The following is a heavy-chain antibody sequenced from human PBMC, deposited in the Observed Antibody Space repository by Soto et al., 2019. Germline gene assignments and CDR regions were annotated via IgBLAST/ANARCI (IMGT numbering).Heavy chain of an antibody. D-gene: IGHD3-16*01. CDR3: ARMATFGSLNWFDP. V-gene: IGHV5-51*01. CDR1: GYSFSSYW. Sequence: HGESLKISCKGSGYSFSSYWIAWVRHTPGKGLEWMGIISPGDSDARYSPSFQGQVTISADKSSNTAYVQWSSLKASDTAIYYCARMATFGSLNWFDPWGQGTLVTVSS. J-gene: IGHJ5*02. CDR2: ISPGDSDA.